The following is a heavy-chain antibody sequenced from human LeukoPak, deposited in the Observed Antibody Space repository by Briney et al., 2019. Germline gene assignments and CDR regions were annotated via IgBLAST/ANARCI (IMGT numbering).Heavy chain of an antibody. CDR3: ARGTARLAGYSSSCRAFDI. CDR1: GFTFSSYW. CDR2: IKQDGSEK. J-gene: IGHJ3*02. Sequence: GSLRLPCAASGFTFSSYWMSWVRQAPGKGLEWVANIKQDGSEKYYVDSVKGRFTISRDNAKNSLYLQMNSLRAEDTAVYYCARGTARLAGYSSSCRAFDIWGQGTMVTVSS. V-gene: IGHV3-7*03. D-gene: IGHD6-13*01.